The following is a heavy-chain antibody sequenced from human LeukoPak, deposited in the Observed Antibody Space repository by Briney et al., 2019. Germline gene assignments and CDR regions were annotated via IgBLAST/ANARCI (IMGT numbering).Heavy chain of an antibody. J-gene: IGHJ6*02. D-gene: IGHD6-19*01. CDR2: IYYSGST. Sequence: PSETLSLTCTVSGGFISSSYWSWIRQPPGKGLEWIGYIYYSGSTTYNPSLKSRVTISVDTSKNQFSLKLSSVTAADTAVYYCARGGAVAGDHYYYGMDVWGQGTTVTVSS. V-gene: IGHV4-59*01. CDR3: ARGGAVAGDHYYYGMDV. CDR1: GGFISSSY.